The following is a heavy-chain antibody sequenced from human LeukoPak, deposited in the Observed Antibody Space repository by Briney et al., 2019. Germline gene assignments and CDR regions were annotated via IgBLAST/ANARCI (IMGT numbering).Heavy chain of an antibody. CDR3: ARGFRFGCWNY. D-gene: IGHD3-3*01. V-gene: IGHV7-4-1*02. CDR2: INTNTGNP. CDR1: GYTFTSYA. J-gene: IGHJ4*02. Sequence: GASVKASCKASGYTFTSYAMNGVRQAPGQGLEWMGWINTNTGNPTYAQGFTGRFVFSLDTSVSTAYLQISSLEAEDTAVYYCARGFRFGCWNYWGQGTLVTVSS.